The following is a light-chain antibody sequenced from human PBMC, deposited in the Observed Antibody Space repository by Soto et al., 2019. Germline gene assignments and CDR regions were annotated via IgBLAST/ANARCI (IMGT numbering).Light chain of an antibody. Sequence: QSALTQPPSVSGSPGQSVAISCTGTSSDVGNSNGVSWYQQAPGTAPKLMIYDVTNRPSGVPDRFSGSKSGNTASLTISGLQAEDEADYYCGSYTSSSTYVFGTGTKLTVL. CDR1: SSDVGNSNG. CDR3: GSYTSSSTYV. CDR2: DVT. J-gene: IGLJ1*01. V-gene: IGLV2-18*02.